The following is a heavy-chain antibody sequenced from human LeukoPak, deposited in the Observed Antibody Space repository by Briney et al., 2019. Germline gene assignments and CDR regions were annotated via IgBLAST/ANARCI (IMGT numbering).Heavy chain of an antibody. CDR3: AREMVGLSRPLDY. Sequence: SQTLSLTCTVSGGSVGSATGIYYWSWIRQPAGKGLEWIGRIYTRDSTYYNPSLKSRVTISLDTSNQFSLNLNSVTAADTAVYYCAREMVGLSRPLDYWGQGTLVTVSS. J-gene: IGHJ4*02. D-gene: IGHD2-8*01. CDR1: GGSVGSATGIYY. CDR2: IYTRDST. V-gene: IGHV4-61*02.